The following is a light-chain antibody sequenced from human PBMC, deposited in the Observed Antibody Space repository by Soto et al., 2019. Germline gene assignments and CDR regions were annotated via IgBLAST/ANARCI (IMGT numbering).Light chain of an antibody. CDR3: QQHGQWPIT. V-gene: IGKV3-15*01. CDR1: QSVSSSY. CDR2: GAS. J-gene: IGKJ5*01. Sequence: EIVMAQSPATLSGSPGERATLSFRSSQSVSSSYLAWYQQKPGQAPRLLIYGASTRATGIPDRFSGSGSGTEFTLTISSLQPEDFATYYCQQHGQWPITFGQGTRLET.